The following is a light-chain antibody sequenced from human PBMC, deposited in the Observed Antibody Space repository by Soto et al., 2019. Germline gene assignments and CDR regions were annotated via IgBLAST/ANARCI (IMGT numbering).Light chain of an antibody. Sequence: DIQMTQSPSSLSASVGERVTISCRASQSISSYLNWYQQKPGKAPKLLIYAASSLQSGVPSRFSGSGSGTDFTLTISSLQPVDFATYYCQPSYSTPSLTFGQGTKLEIK. CDR3: QPSYSTPSLT. V-gene: IGKV1-39*01. J-gene: IGKJ2*01. CDR1: QSISSY. CDR2: AAS.